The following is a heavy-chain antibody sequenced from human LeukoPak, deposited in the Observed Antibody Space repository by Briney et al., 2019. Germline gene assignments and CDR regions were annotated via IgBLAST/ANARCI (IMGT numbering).Heavy chain of an antibody. CDR1: GGSISSYY. D-gene: IGHD3-10*01. V-gene: IGHV4-4*07. J-gene: IGHJ5*02. CDR2: IYTSGST. Sequence: PSETLSLTCTVSGGSISSYYWSWPRQPAGKGLEWIGRIYTSGSTNYNPSLKSRVTMSVDTSKNQFSLKLSSVTAADTAVYYCARESTVRYYNWFDPWGQGTLVTVSS. CDR3: ARESTVRYYNWFDP.